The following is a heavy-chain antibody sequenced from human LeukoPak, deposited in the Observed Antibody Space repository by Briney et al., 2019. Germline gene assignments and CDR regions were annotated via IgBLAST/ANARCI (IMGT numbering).Heavy chain of an antibody. CDR3: ARVAWDIVVVPPASFFQH. CDR2: INPNSGGT. D-gene: IGHD2-2*01. J-gene: IGHJ1*01. V-gene: IGHV1-2*02. Sequence: ASVKVSCKTSGYIFIGYYMHWVRQAPGQGLEWMGWINPNSGGTNYAQKFQGRVTMTRDTSISTAYMEPSRLRSDDTAVYYCARVAWDIVVVPPASFFQHWGQGTLVTVSS. CDR1: GYIFIGYY.